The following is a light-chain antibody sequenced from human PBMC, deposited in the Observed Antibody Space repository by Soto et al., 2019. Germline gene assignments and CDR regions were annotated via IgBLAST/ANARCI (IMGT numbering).Light chain of an antibody. CDR1: RDISNY. CDR3: LQHNSYPLT. Sequence: DIQMTQSPSSLSASVGDRVTITCQASRDISNYLNWYQQKPGQAPKLLIYDASNLETGVPSRFSGSGSGTEFTLTISSLQPEDFATYYCLQHNSYPLTFGGGTKVDIK. J-gene: IGKJ4*01. CDR2: DAS. V-gene: IGKV1-33*01.